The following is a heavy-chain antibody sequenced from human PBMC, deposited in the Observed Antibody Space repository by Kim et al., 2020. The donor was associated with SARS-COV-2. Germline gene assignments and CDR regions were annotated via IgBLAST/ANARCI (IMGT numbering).Heavy chain of an antibody. J-gene: IGHJ5*02. CDR3: ALSMVRGVIPLNNWFDP. V-gene: IGHV1-3*01. CDR2: INAGNGNT. CDR1: GYTFTSYA. D-gene: IGHD3-10*01. Sequence: ASVKVFCKASGYTFTSYAMHWVRQAPGQRLEWMGWINAGNGNTKYSQKFQGRVTITRDTSASTAYMELSSLRSEDTAVYYCALSMVRGVIPLNNWFDPWGQGTLVTVSS.